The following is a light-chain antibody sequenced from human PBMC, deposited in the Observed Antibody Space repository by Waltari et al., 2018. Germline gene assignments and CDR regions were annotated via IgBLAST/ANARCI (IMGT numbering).Light chain of an antibody. CDR3: QQYNNWPPWT. CDR2: GAS. CDR1: KSVRNN. J-gene: IGKJ1*01. Sequence: EIVMTQSTATLSVSPGERDTLSCRASKSVRNNVVWYQQKPGQAPRLLSYGASTRVTGIPARFSGSGSGTEFTLTISSLQSEDFAVYYCQQYNNWPPWTFGQGTKVEIK. V-gene: IGKV3-15*01.